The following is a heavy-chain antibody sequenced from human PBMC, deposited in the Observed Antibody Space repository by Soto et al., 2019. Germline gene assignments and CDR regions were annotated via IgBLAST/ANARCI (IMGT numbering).Heavy chain of an antibody. Sequence: EVQLVESGGGLVQPGGSLRLSCAASGFTVSSNYMSWVRQAPGKGLEWVSVIYSGGSTYYADSVKGRFTISRDNSKNTLYLQMNSLRAEDTAVYCCARGQGEWLFLGFDYWGQGTLVTVSS. V-gene: IGHV3-66*01. D-gene: IGHD3-3*01. CDR2: IYSGGST. J-gene: IGHJ4*02. CDR3: ARGQGEWLFLGFDY. CDR1: GFTVSSNY.